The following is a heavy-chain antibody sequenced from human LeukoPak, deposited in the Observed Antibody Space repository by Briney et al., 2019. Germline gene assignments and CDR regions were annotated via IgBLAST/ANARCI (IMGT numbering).Heavy chain of an antibody. CDR3: ARDEGGRGAVVGFDY. Sequence: GGSLRLSCGASGFTFSSYAMSWVRQAPGRGLEWVANINEEGSEKNYVDAGKGRCTISGDNAKNSLYLQMNSLRAEDTAVYYCARDEGGRGAVVGFDYWGQGTLVTVSS. J-gene: IGHJ4*02. CDR2: INEEGSEK. D-gene: IGHD2-2*01. CDR1: GFTFSSYA. V-gene: IGHV3-7*04.